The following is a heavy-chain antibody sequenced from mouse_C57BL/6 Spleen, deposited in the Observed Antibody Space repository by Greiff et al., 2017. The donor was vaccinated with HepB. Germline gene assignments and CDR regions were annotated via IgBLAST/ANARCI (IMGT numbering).Heavy chain of an antibody. J-gene: IGHJ3*01. CDR1: GYTFTSYW. D-gene: IGHD1-1*01. V-gene: IGHV1-52*01. Sequence: QVQLQQPGAELVRPGSSVKLSCKASGYTFTSYWMHWVKQRPIQGLEWIGNIDPSDSETHYNQKFKDKATLTVDKSSSTAYMQLGSLTSEDSAVYYCASRGYYGSPFAYWGQGTLVTVSA. CDR2: IDPSDSET. CDR3: ASRGYYGSPFAY.